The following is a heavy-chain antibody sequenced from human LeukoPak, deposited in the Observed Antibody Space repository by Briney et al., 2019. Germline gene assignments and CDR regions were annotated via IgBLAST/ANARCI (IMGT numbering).Heavy chain of an antibody. CDR1: GGSISSGGYY. D-gene: IGHD6-13*01. J-gene: IGHJ3*02. V-gene: IGHV4-31*03. Sequence: SETLSLTCTVSGGSISSGGYYWSWIRQHPGKGLEWIGYTYYSGSTYYNPSLKSRVTISVDTSKNQFSLKLSSVTAADTAVYYCARAPTTGYSSSWFVNDAFDIWGQGTMVTVSS. CDR2: TYYSGST. CDR3: ARAPTTGYSSSWFVNDAFDI.